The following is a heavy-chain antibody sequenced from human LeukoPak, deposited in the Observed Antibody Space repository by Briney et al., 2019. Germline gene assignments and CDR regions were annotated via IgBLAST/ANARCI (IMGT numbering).Heavy chain of an antibody. J-gene: IGHJ4*02. CDR3: AKDCGGDCHVYC. V-gene: IGHV3-30*04. CDR1: GFTFSSYA. Sequence: PGGSLRLSCAASGFTFSSYAMHWVRQAPGKGLDWVAAIWPDGINQDYADSVRGRFTISRDNSKNILYLQMTSLGAEDTALYYCAKDCGGDCHVYCWGQGTLVTVSS. D-gene: IGHD2-21*02. CDR2: IWPDGINQ.